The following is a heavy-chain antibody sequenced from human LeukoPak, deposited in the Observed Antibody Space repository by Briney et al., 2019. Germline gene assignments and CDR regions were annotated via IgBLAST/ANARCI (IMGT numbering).Heavy chain of an antibody. D-gene: IGHD3-22*01. V-gene: IGHV1-2*06. J-gene: IGHJ6*02. CDR1: GYTFTGYY. CDR2: INPNSGGT. Sequence: ASVKVSCKASGYTFTGYYMHWVRQAPGQGLEWMGRINPNSGGTNYAQKFQGRVTMTRDTSISTAYMELSRLRSDDTAVYYCASGRYYDSTPPEYYYYYGMDVWGQGTTVTVSS. CDR3: ASGRYYDSTPPEYYYYYGMDV.